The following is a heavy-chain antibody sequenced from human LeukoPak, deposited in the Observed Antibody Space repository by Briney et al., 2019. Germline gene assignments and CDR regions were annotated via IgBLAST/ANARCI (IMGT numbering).Heavy chain of an antibody. CDR2: IHYDGTNQ. Sequence: PGGSLRLSCAASGFTFTNYGMHWVRQAPGKGLEWVAFIHYDGTNQYYADSVRGRFTISRDNSKNTLYLQMNSLRAEDTALYYCAKRRTIFGAVISDAFDIWGQGTMVTVSS. J-gene: IGHJ3*02. CDR1: GFTFTNYG. D-gene: IGHD3-3*01. V-gene: IGHV3-30*02. CDR3: AKRRTIFGAVISDAFDI.